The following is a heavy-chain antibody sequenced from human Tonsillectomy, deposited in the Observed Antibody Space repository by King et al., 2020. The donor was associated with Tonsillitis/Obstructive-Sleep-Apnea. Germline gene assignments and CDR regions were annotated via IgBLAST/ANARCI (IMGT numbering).Heavy chain of an antibody. CDR2: INAGTGNT. CDR1: GYTFTNYA. V-gene: IGHV1-3*01. Sequence: QLVQSGAEVKKPGASVKVSCKASGYTFTNYAMHWVRQAPGHSLEWLGWINAGTGNTKYSQNFQGRVAITMDTSVSTAYMELSSLRSEDTAIYYCARDRNYFDFWGQGTLVTVSS. J-gene: IGHJ4*02. CDR3: ARDRNYFDF.